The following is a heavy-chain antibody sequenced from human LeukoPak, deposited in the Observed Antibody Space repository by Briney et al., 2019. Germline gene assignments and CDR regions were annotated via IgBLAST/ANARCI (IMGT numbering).Heavy chain of an antibody. CDR1: GFTFSDYY. CDR3: ARKYPDHWFDP. J-gene: IGHJ5*02. Sequence: GGSLRLSCAASGFTFSDYYMSWIRQAPGKGLEWVSYISSSGSTIYYADSVKGRFTISRDNAKNLLYLQMNSLRAEDTAVYYCARKYPDHWFDPWGQGTLVTVSS. V-gene: IGHV3-11*01. CDR2: ISSSGSTI. D-gene: IGHD6-6*01.